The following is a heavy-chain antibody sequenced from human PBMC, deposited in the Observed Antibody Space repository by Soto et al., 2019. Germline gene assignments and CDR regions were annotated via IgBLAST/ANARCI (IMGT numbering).Heavy chain of an antibody. CDR3: ARSLLQGDF. CDR2: INPNGGST. J-gene: IGHJ1*01. CDR1: GYTLIHYY. V-gene: IGHV1-46*01. Sequence: QVQLVQSGAEVKKPGASVKLSCKASGYTLIHYYIHWVRQAPGQGLEWMAIINPNGGSTNYAQKFRGRVTVTSDTSTTTVSMELNSLGSDDTAVYFCARSLLQGDFWGQGTLVTVSS. D-gene: IGHD2-21*01.